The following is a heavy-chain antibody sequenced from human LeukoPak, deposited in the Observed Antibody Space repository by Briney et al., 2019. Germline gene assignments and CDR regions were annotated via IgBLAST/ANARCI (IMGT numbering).Heavy chain of an antibody. V-gene: IGHV3-30*18. J-gene: IGHJ3*01. D-gene: IGHD1-26*01. CDR1: GFTFSSYG. CDR2: ISYDGSNK. CDR3: AKDLLLL. Sequence: GGSLRLSCAASGFTFSSYGMHRVRQAPGKGLEWVAVISYDGSNKYYADSVKGRFTISRDNSKNTLYLQMNSLRAEDTAVYYCAKDLLLLWGQGTMVTVSS.